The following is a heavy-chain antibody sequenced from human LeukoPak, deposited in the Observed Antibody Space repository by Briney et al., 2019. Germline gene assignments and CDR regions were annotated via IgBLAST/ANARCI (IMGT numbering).Heavy chain of an antibody. D-gene: IGHD3-10*01. V-gene: IGHV3-23*01. Sequence: GGSLRLSCAASGITFSNNGTNWVRQAPAKGLEWVSGICGSGGSTFYADSVKGRFTISRDNSKNTLYLQMNSLRAEDTAVYYCAKGDYIDYWGQGTLVTVSS. CDR2: ICGSGGST. CDR3: AKGDYIDY. CDR1: GITFSNNG. J-gene: IGHJ4*02.